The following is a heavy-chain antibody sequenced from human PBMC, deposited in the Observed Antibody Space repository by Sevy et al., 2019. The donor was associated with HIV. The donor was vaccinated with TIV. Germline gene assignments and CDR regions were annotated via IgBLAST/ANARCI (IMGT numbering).Heavy chain of an antibody. CDR2: ISYDGSNK. Sequence: GGSLRLSCAASGFTFSSYGMHWVHQAPGKGLEWVAVISYDGSNKYYADSVKGRFTISRDNSKNTLYLQMNSLRAEDTAVYYCAKDDADLYCGGDCYTYGMDVWGQGTTVTVSS. D-gene: IGHD2-21*02. CDR1: GFTFSSYG. CDR3: AKDDADLYCGGDCYTYGMDV. V-gene: IGHV3-30*18. J-gene: IGHJ6*02.